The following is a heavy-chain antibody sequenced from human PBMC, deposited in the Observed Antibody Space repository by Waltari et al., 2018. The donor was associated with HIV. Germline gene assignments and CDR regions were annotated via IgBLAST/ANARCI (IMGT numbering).Heavy chain of an antibody. CDR2: ISGSGGST. CDR3: AKDKNYYDSSGYYYVVAFDI. CDR1: GFTFSSYA. Sequence: EVQLLESGGGLVQPGGSLRLSCAASGFTFSSYAMSWVRQAPGKGLEWVSAISGSGGSTYYADSVKGRFTISRDNSKNTLYLQMNSLRAEDTAVYYCAKDKNYYDSSGYYYVVAFDIWGQGTMVTVSS. D-gene: IGHD3-22*01. J-gene: IGHJ3*02. V-gene: IGHV3-23*01.